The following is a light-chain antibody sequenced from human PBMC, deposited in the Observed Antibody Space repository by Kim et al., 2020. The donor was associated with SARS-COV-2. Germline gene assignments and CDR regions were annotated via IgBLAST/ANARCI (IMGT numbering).Light chain of an antibody. Sequence: GQRLTITCSESSSNLEPNYVSGYQQLPGTAPKLLIYRDDQRPSGVPDRFSGSKSGTSASLAISGLRSEDEADYYCSVWDDSLSGWVFGGGTQLTVL. CDR2: RDD. V-gene: IGLV1-47*01. CDR3: SVWDDSLSGWV. CDR1: SSNLEPNY. J-gene: IGLJ3*02.